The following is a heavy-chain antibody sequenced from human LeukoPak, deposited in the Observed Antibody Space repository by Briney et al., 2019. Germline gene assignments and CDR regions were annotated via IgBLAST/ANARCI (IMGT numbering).Heavy chain of an antibody. CDR1: GFTFSNAW. CDR2: IKSKTDGGTT. J-gene: IGHJ3*02. V-gene: IGHV3-15*01. D-gene: IGHD5-24*01. CDR3: TTAKRWLDDAFDI. Sequence: GGSLRLSCAASGFTFSNAWMSWVRQAPGKGLEWVGRIKSKTDGGTTDYAAPVKGRFTISRDDSKNTLYLQMNSLKTEDTAVYYCTTAKRWLDDAFDIWGQGTMVTVSS.